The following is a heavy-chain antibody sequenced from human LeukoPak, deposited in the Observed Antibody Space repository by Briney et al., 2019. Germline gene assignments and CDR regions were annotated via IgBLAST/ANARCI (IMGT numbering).Heavy chain of an antibody. CDR1: GFTFSDYA. V-gene: IGHV3-30*02. CDR3: AKDSSNSGGRFDY. Sequence: PGGSLRLSCTASGFTFSDYAMHWVRQAPGKGLEWVAFRRDDGSNTYYADSVKGRFTISRDNSKNTLYLQMNSLRAEDTAVYYCAKDSSNSGGRFDYWGQGALVTVSS. D-gene: IGHD2-2*01. CDR2: RRDDGSNT. J-gene: IGHJ4*02.